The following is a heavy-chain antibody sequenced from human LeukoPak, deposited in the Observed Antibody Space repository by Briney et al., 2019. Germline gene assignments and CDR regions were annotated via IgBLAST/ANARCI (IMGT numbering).Heavy chain of an antibody. CDR1: GASISGYY. V-gene: IGHV4-59*08. CDR2: TYYSGST. Sequence: SETLSLTCTVSGASISGYYWSWIRQPPGKGLECIGYTYYSGSTNYNPSLRSRVTISVDTSKNQFSLKLSSVTAADTAVYYCARGRGYFDYWGQGTLVSVSA. CDR3: ARGRGYFDY. J-gene: IGHJ4*02.